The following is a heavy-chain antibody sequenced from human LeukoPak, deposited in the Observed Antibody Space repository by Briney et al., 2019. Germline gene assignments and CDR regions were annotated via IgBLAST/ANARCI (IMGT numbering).Heavy chain of an antibody. J-gene: IGHJ1*01. V-gene: IGHV3-23*01. D-gene: IGHD2-21*02. CDR1: GFTFSSYA. CDR3: TSWGDTTAEYFQR. CDR2: ISGSGNRT. Sequence: GGSLRLSCAASGFTFSSYAMSWVRQAPGKGLEWVSSISGSGNRTYYADSVKGRFTISRDNAQNSMYLQMNSLRVEDTAVYYCTSWGDTTAEYFQRWGQGTLVTVSS.